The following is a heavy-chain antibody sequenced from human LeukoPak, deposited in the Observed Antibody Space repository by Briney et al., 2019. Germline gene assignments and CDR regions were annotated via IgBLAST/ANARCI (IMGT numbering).Heavy chain of an antibody. V-gene: IGHV3-30-3*01. J-gene: IGHJ6*02. CDR2: ISYDGSNK. CDR1: GFTFSSYA. Sequence: GRSLRLSCAASGFTFSSYAMHWVRQAPGKGLEWVAVISYDGSNKYYADSVKGRFTISRDNSKNTLYLQMNSLRAEDPAVYYCARGAHCSGGSCYSWDYYGMDVWGQGTTVTVSS. D-gene: IGHD2-15*01. CDR3: ARGAHCSGGSCYSWDYYGMDV.